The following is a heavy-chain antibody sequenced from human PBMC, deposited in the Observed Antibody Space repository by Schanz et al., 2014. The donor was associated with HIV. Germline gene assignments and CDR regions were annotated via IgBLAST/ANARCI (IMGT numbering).Heavy chain of an antibody. CDR2: SKNKANGYIT. J-gene: IGHJ4*02. D-gene: IGHD3-10*01. V-gene: IGHV3-72*01. CDR3: ARWRSGAPSN. Sequence: VQLVESGGGVVQPGRTLRLSCAASGFTFSYYGMHWVRQAPGKGLEWVGRSKNKANGYITEYTASVKGRFTISRDDSRNSLYLQMNSLKTEDTAVYFCARWRSGAPSNWGQGTLVTVSS. CDR1: GFTFSYYG.